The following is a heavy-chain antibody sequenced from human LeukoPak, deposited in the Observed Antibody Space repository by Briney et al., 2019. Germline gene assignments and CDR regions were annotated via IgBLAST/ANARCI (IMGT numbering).Heavy chain of an antibody. CDR1: GFTFSNYA. CDR3: ASDGGPFDD. CDR2: IKYDGSEK. V-gene: IGHV3-7*04. J-gene: IGHJ4*02. D-gene: IGHD2-15*01. Sequence: GGSLRLSCAASGFTFSNYAMTWVRQAPGKGLEWVANIKYDGSEKYYVDSVKGRFTISRDNAKRSLYLQMNSLRAEDTALYYCASDGGPFDDWGQGTLVTVAS.